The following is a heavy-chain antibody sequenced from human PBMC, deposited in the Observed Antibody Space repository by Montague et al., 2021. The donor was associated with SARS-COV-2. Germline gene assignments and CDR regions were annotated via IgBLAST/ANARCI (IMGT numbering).Heavy chain of an antibody. J-gene: IGHJ6*03. CDR1: GGSISSYY. D-gene: IGHD3-3*01. Sequence: SETLSLTCTVSGGSISSYYWSWIRQPPGKGLEWIGYIYYSGSTNYNPSLKSRVTISVDTSKNKFSLKLSSVTAADTAVYSCAGTYYDFWSGFIHYYYMDVWGQGTTVTVSS. CDR3: AGTYYDFWSGFIHYYYMDV. CDR2: IYYSGST. V-gene: IGHV4-59*01.